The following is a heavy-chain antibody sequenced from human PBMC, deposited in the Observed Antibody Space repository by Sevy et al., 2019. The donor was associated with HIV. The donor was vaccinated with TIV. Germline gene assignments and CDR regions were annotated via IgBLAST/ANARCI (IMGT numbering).Heavy chain of an antibody. CDR3: ARGGTAMATDF. CDR2: ISRSGTTL. CDR1: AFTFSDFY. Sequence: GGSLRLSCAASAFTFSDFYMTWIRQAPGKGLECISYISRSGTTLYYADSVKGRFTISRDNAQNSLSLQMNSLTAEDTAVYFCARGGTAMATDFWGQGTLVTVSS. J-gene: IGHJ4*02. D-gene: IGHD5-18*01. V-gene: IGHV3-11*01.